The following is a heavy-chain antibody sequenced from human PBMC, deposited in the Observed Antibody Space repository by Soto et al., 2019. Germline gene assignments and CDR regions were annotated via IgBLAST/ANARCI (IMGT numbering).Heavy chain of an antibody. V-gene: IGHV3-64*01. Sequence: PGGSLRLSCAASGFTFSSYAMHWVRQAPGKGLEYVSAISSGGSTHYANSVKGRFIISRDNSKNTLYLQMGSLRAEDMAVYYCARGIVVVTATYFQYWGQGTLVTVSS. CDR3: ARGIVVVTATYFQY. CDR1: GFTFSSYA. CDR2: ISSGGST. J-gene: IGHJ1*01. D-gene: IGHD2-21*02.